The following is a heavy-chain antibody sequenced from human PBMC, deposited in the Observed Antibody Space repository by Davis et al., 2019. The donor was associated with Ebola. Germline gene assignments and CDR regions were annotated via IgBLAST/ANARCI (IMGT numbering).Heavy chain of an antibody. CDR1: GFTFSSYW. CDR3: AKRLMTGVTTLEY. D-gene: IGHD4-17*01. CDR2: ISSSGSLT. J-gene: IGHJ4*02. V-gene: IGHV3-23*01. Sequence: PGGSLRLSCAASGFTFSSYWMTWVRQAPGKGLEWVSAISSSGSLTYYADSVKGRFTSSRDNFQNRLFLQMNSLRAEDTAVYYCAKRLMTGVTTLEYWGQGTLVTVSS.